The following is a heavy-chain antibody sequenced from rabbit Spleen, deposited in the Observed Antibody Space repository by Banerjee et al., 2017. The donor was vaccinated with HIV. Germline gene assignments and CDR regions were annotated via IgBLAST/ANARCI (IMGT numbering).Heavy chain of an antibody. Sequence: QSLEESWGDLVKPGASLTLICTTSGFSFSSSDYMCWGGRAPGKGLEWISCSAGSSSGFTYSATWAKGRFSCSKTSSTTVTLQMTSLTVADTAAYFCARDTGSSFSSYGMDLWGQGTLVTVS. V-gene: IGHV1S40*01. CDR2: SAGSSSGFT. CDR1: GFSFSSSDY. J-gene: IGHJ6*01. CDR3: ARDTGSSFSSYGMDL. D-gene: IGHD8-1*01.